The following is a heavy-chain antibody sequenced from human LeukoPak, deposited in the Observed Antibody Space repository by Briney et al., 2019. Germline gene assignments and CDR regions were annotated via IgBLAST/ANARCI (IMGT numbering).Heavy chain of an antibody. V-gene: IGHV3-7*01. J-gene: IGHJ6*02. CDR2: IKQDGSEK. CDR1: GFTFSSYW. CDR3: ARAKGSYYYGMDV. Sequence: GGSLRLSCAASGFTFSSYWMSWVRPAPGKGLEWVANIKQDGSEKYYVDSVKGRFTISRDNAKNSLYLQMNSLRAEDTAVYYCARAKGSYYYGMDVWGQGTTVTVSS.